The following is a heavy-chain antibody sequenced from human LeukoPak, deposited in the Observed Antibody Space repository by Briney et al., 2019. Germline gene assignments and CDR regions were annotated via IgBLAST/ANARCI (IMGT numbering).Heavy chain of an antibody. CDR1: GFSFRSFG. CDR2: ITSNWGST. V-gene: IGHV3-64D*06. D-gene: IGHD3-22*01. J-gene: IGHJ4*02. Sequence: PGGSLRLSCSASGFSFRSFGMQWVRQAPGKGLEYVSAITSNWGSTDYADSVKDRFSISRDNSKNTLYLQMGSLRAEDTAVYYCVKGSSYYYDSSGYRLDYWGQGTLVTVSS. CDR3: VKGSSYYYDSSGYRLDY.